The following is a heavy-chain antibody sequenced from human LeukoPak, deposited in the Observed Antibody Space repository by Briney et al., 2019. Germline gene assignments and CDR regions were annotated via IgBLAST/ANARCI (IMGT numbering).Heavy chain of an antibody. Sequence: ASVKVSCKASGYTFTGYYMHWVRQAPGQGLEWMGWINPNSGGTKYTQKFQGRVTMTRDTSISTAYMELSRLRSDDTAVYYCARGPLWFGELPAYYFDYWGQGTLVTVSS. V-gene: IGHV1-2*02. CDR3: ARGPLWFGELPAYYFDY. J-gene: IGHJ4*02. CDR2: INPNSGGT. D-gene: IGHD3-10*01. CDR1: GYTFTGYY.